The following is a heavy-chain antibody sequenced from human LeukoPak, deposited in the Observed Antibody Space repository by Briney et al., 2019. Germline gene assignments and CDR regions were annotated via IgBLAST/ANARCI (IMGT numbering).Heavy chain of an antibody. Sequence: GGSLRLSCAASGFTFSNYAMSWVRQAPGRGLEWVSTIVANGDTTYYADSMKGRFTISRDNSKDTLYVQMNSLRADDTALYYCAKGTRSSFRGYFEYWGQGTLVTVSP. CDR3: AKGTRSSFRGYFEY. CDR1: GFTFSNYA. V-gene: IGHV3-23*01. J-gene: IGHJ4*02. D-gene: IGHD2-2*01. CDR2: IVANGDTT.